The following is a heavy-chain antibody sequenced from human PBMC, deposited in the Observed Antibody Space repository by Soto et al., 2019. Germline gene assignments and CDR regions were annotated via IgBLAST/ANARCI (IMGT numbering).Heavy chain of an antibody. CDR3: AREYYNWNDYYYYGMDV. CDR2: IKSNSGVT. D-gene: IGHD1-1*01. V-gene: IGHV1-2*02. CDR1: KYSIIDYY. Sequence: QVQLVQSGAEVRKPGASVQVSCKASKYSIIDYYIHWVRQAPGQGLEWMGWIKSNSGVTKYAQKLQGRVTMTRDASISTAYMELSRLTSDDTAVYYCAREYYNWNDYYYYGMDVWGQGTTVIVSS. J-gene: IGHJ6*02.